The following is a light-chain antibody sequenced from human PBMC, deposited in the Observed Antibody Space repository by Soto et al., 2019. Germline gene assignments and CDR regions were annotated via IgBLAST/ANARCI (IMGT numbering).Light chain of an antibody. V-gene: IGLV2-14*01. J-gene: IGLJ1*01. Sequence: QYALTQPASVSGSPGQSITISCTGTSSDVGGYNYVSWYQQHPGKAPKLMIYEVSNRPSGVSNRFSGSKSGNTASRTISGLQAEDEADYYCSSYTSSSTLVFGTGTKLTVL. CDR3: SSYTSSSTLV. CDR1: SSDVGGYNY. CDR2: EVS.